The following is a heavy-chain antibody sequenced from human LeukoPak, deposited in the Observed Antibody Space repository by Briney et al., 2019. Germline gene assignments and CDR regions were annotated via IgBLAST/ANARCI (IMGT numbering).Heavy chain of an antibody. D-gene: IGHD4-17*01. Sequence: ASVKVSCKASGGTFSSYAISWVRQAPGQGLEWMGRIIPILGIANYAQKFQGRVTITADKSTSTAYMELSSLRSEDTAVYYCAXAAXXXTTVIXNXXFDIWGQGTMVTVSS. CDR3: AXAAXXXTTVIXNXXFDI. J-gene: IGHJ3*02. CDR2: IIPILGIA. V-gene: IGHV1-69*04. CDR1: GGTFSSYA.